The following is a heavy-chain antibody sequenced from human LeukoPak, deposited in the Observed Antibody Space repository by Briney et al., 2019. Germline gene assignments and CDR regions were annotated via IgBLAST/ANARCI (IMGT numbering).Heavy chain of an antibody. D-gene: IGHD3-22*01. V-gene: IGHV1-2*02. CDR2: INPNSGGT. CDR1: GYTFTGYY. Sequence: ASVKVSCKASGYTFTGYYMHWVRQAPGQGLEWMGWINPNSGGTNYAQKFQGRVTMTGDTSISTAYMELSRLRSDDTAVYYCARPGSMYYYDSSGYYFGYYFDYWGQGTLVTVSS. CDR3: ARPGSMYYYDSSGYYFGYYFDY. J-gene: IGHJ4*02.